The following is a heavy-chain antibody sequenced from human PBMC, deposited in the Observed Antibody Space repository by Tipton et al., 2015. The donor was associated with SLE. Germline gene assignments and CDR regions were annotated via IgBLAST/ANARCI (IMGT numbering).Heavy chain of an antibody. Sequence: TLSLTCTVSGVSISSGSYYWNWIRQPAGKGLEWIGRVYITGSPYYNPSLESRVAMSMDTSKNQFSLRLTAVAAADTAVYYCARTLDALDLWGQG. CDR2: VYITGSP. J-gene: IGHJ3*01. V-gene: IGHV4-61*02. CDR1: GVSISSGSYY. CDR3: ARTLDALDL.